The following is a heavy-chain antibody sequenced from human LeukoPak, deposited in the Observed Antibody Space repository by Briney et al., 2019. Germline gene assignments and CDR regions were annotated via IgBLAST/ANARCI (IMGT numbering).Heavy chain of an antibody. J-gene: IGHJ4*02. D-gene: IGHD4-11*01. V-gene: IGHV4-59*08. CDR1: GGSISSYY. Sequence: SETLSLTCTVSGGSISSYYWSWIRQPPGKGLEWIGYIYYSGSTNYNPSLKSRVTISVDTSKNQFSLKLSSVTAADTAVYYCASLQTRRGFDYWGQGTLVTVSS. CDR2: IYYSGST. CDR3: ASLQTRRGFDY.